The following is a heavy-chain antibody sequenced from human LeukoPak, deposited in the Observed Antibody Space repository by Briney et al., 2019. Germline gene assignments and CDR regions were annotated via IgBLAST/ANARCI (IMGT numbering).Heavy chain of an antibody. CDR3: AKARSYGGYYSPSVFDI. V-gene: IGHV3-23*01. J-gene: IGHJ3*02. Sequence: GGSLRLSCAASGFTFSSYAMSWVRQAPGKGLEWVSGISGSGGSTYYADSVKGRITISRDNSKNTLYLQMNRLRADDTAVYYCAKARSYGGYYSPSVFDIWGQGTMVTVSS. CDR1: GFTFSSYA. CDR2: ISGSGGST. D-gene: IGHD4-23*01.